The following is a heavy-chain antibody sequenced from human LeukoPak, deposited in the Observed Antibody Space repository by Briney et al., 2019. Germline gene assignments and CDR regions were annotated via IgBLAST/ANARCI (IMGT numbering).Heavy chain of an antibody. Sequence: SETLSLTCTVSGGSISSYYWSWIRQPPGKGLEWIGYIYYSGSTNYNPSLKSRVTISVDTSKNQFSQKLSSVTAADTAVYYCARLGRSYGSHSAFDIWGQGTMVTVSS. CDR2: IYYSGST. D-gene: IGHD5-18*01. J-gene: IGHJ3*02. V-gene: IGHV4-59*08. CDR1: GGSISSYY. CDR3: ARLGRSYGSHSAFDI.